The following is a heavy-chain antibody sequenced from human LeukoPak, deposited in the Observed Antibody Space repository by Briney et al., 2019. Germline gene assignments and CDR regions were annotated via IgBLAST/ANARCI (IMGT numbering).Heavy chain of an antibody. Sequence: GGSLRLSCAASGFTFSKYNMNWVRQAPGKGLEWVSSISSSSSSIYYADSVKGRFTISRDNAKNSLYLQMNSLRAEDTAVYYCAREGGIFGVVIMTGMYGMDAWGQGTTVTVSS. D-gene: IGHD3-3*01. CDR3: AREGGIFGVVIMTGMYGMDA. CDR2: ISSSSSSI. V-gene: IGHV3-21*01. CDR1: GFTFSKYN. J-gene: IGHJ6*02.